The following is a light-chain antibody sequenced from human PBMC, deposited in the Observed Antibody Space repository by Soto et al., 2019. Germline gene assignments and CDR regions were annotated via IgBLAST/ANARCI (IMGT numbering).Light chain of an antibody. CDR3: SSYTSGITVV. V-gene: IGLV2-14*01. Sequence: QSALTQPASVSGSPGQSITISCTGTSSDIGGYHYVYWFQQHPGKAPKLMIYDVSTRPSGVSDRFSGSKSGNTASLTISGLQAEDDADYYCSSYTSGITVVFGGGTKVTVL. J-gene: IGLJ2*01. CDR1: SSDIGGYHY. CDR2: DVS.